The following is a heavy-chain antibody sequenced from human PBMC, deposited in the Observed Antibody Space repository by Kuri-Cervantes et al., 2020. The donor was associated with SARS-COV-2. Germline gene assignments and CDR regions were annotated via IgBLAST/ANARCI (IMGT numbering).Heavy chain of an antibody. D-gene: IGHD2-2*01. CDR3: ARALVYCSSTSCSYWDYYYYGMDV. J-gene: IGHJ6*02. Sequence: NISCKCSGYTFTGYYMHWVRQAPGQGLEWMGWINPNSGGTNYAQKFHGWVTMTRDTSISTAYMELSRLRSGDTAEYYCARALVYCSSTSCSYWDYYYYGMDVWGQGTTVTVSS. CDR2: INPNSGGT. V-gene: IGHV1-2*04. CDR1: GYTFTGYY.